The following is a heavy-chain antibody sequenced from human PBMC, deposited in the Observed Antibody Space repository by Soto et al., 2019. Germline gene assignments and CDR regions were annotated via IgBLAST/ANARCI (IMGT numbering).Heavy chain of an antibody. CDR1: GDSISSSY. V-gene: IGHV4-59*01. Sequence: SESLSIASTVSGDSISSSYWSWIRQPPGKGLEWIGYIYYSGSTNYNPSLKSRVTISVDTSKNQFSLKLSSVTAADTAVYYCARENSSGWYDYWGQGTLVTVSS. D-gene: IGHD6-19*01. CDR3: ARENSSGWYDY. J-gene: IGHJ4*02. CDR2: IYYSGST.